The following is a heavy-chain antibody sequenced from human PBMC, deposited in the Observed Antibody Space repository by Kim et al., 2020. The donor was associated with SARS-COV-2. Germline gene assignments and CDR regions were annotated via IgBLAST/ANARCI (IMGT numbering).Heavy chain of an antibody. Sequence: GGSLRLSCAASGFSFSTYWMNWVRQAPGKGLEWVANIKQDGNEKYYVDSVKGRFTVSRDNAKNSLYLQMNSLRAEDTAVYYCARSQYTYGNDAYDIWGQG. CDR3: ARSQYTYGNDAYDI. CDR1: GFSFSTYW. CDR2: IKQDGNEK. D-gene: IGHD5-18*01. V-gene: IGHV3-7*01. J-gene: IGHJ3*02.